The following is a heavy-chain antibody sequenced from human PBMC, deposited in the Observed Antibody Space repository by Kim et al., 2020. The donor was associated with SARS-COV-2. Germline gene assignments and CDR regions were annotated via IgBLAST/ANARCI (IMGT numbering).Heavy chain of an antibody. Sequence: GGSLRLSCAASGFSVSTNYMSWVRQAPGKGLEWISVTYPGGATKYADSVKGRFTISRDKSKNTLDLQLNSLRVEDTAVFYCARASSGHPEAYIDYWGQGTLVTVAS. V-gene: IGHV3-53*01. CDR3: ARASSGHPEAYIDY. CDR1: GFSVSTNY. D-gene: IGHD3-22*01. CDR2: TYPGGAT. J-gene: IGHJ4*02.